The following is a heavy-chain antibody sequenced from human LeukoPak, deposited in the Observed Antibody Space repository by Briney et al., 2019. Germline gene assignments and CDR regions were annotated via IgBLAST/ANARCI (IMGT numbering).Heavy chain of an antibody. D-gene: IGHD3-10*01. CDR2: IYYSGST. V-gene: IGHV4-39*01. CDR1: GGSISNSSYY. Sequence: PSETLSLTCTVSGGSISNSSYYWGWIRQPPGKGLEWIGSIYYSGSTYYNPSLKSRVTISVDTSKNQFSLKLSSVTAADTAVYYCARLLAWRGGVTKRGNYYYYYMDVWGKGTTVTISS. CDR3: ARLLAWRGGVTKRGNYYYYYMDV. J-gene: IGHJ6*03.